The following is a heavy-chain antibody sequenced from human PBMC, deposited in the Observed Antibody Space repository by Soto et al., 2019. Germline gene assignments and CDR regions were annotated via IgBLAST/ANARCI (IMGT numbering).Heavy chain of an antibody. J-gene: IGHJ6*03. Sequence: SETLSLTCTVSGDSITGHDIFWGWIRRPPGQGLEWIGTISHSGDTFYNPPLESRLTMSLDASKNQFSMRLTSVTAADAGVYFCARATNRPCSGGSCYLHYYYMDVWGKGTTVTVSS. V-gene: IGHV4-39*01. CDR1: GDSITGHDIF. D-gene: IGHD2-15*01. CDR3: ARATNRPCSGGSCYLHYYYMDV. CDR2: ISHSGDT.